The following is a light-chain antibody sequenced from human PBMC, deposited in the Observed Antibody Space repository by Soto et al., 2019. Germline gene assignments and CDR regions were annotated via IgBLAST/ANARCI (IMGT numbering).Light chain of an antibody. J-gene: IGLJ3*02. CDR3: CSYAGSSTSWV. CDR2: EGS. Sequence: QSALTQPASVSGCPGQSITISCTGTSSDVGSYNLVSWYQQHPGKAPKLMIYEGSKRPSGVSNRFSGSKSGNTASLTISGLQAEDEADYYCCSYAGSSTSWVFGGGTKVTVL. CDR1: SSDVGSYNL. V-gene: IGLV2-23*01.